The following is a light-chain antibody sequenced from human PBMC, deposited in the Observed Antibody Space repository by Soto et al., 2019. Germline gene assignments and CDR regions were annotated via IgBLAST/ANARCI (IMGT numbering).Light chain of an antibody. CDR2: GAS. V-gene: IGKV3-15*01. CDR1: HYVYSN. J-gene: IGKJ1*01. Sequence: EILMTQSPATLSVSPGEIATLSFTASHYVYSNVAWYQLKDGQVPRLLIYGASTRAADVPARFSGGGSGTEFTLTISSLQSEDFAEYHCQQYNNWPQTFGQGTKVDIK. CDR3: QQYNNWPQT.